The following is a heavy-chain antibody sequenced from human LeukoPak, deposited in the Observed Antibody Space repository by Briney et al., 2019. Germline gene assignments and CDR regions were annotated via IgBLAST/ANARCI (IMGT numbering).Heavy chain of an antibody. D-gene: IGHD5-12*01. CDR1: GFTFSSYE. J-gene: IGHJ4*02. CDR3: ARVVAISRGYSGYDSPYYFDY. CDR2: ISSSGSTI. V-gene: IGHV3-48*03. Sequence: QPGGSLRLSCAASGFTFSSYEMNWVRQAPGKGLEWVSYISSSGSTIYYADSVKGRFTISRDNAKNSLYLQMNSLRAEDTAVYYCARVVAISRGYSGYDSPYYFDYWGQGTLVTVSS.